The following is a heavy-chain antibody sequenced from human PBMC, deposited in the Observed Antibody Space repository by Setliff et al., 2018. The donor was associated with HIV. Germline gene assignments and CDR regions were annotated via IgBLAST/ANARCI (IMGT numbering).Heavy chain of an antibody. CDR1: GYTFTTYA. CDR3: ARRATAAEVFDY. V-gene: IGHV1-3*01. D-gene: IGHD6-13*01. CDR2: INEASGNT. J-gene: IGHJ4*02. Sequence: ASVKVSCKASGYTFTTYAIFWVRQAPGQRLEWMGWINEASGNTKCSQKFQGRVTITRDTSASTAYMELSSLRSEDTAIYYCARRATAAEVFDYWGQGTLVTVSS.